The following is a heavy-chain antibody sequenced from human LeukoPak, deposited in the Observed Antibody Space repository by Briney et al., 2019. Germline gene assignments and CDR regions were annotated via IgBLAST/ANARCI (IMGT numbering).Heavy chain of an antibody. Sequence: ALVKVSCKVSGYTLTEISLHWVRQAPGKGLEWMGGFDREDGETMYAQKFQGRVTMTEDTSTDTAFMELSSLRSEDTAVYYCATVGYSYGAFDYWGREPWSSSPQ. CDR1: GYTLTEIS. CDR3: ATVGYSYGAFDY. J-gene: IGHJ4*02. D-gene: IGHD5-18*01. V-gene: IGHV1-24*01. CDR2: FDREDGET.